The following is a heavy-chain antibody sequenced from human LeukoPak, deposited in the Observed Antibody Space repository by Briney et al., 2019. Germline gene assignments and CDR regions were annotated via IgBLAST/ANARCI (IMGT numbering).Heavy chain of an antibody. D-gene: IGHD4-17*01. CDR3: ATNTPTTTVFDY. CDR1: GGTFSSYA. V-gene: IGHV1-69*04. Sequence: SVKVSCKASGGTFSSYAISWVRQAPGQGLEWMGRIIPILGIANYAQKFQGRVTITADKSTSTAYMELSSLRSVDTAVYYCATNTPTTTVFDYWGQGTLVTVSS. J-gene: IGHJ4*02. CDR2: IIPILGIA.